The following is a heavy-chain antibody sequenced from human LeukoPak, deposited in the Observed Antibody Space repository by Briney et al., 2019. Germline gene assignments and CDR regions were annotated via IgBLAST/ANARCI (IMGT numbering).Heavy chain of an antibody. Sequence: SETLSLTCTVSSGSITNYYWSWIRQPPGKELEWIGYIYYSGNTNYDPSLQSRVTISVDTSKNQFSLSLSSVTAADTAVYYCARAAQWLVRRGAFDIWGQGTMVTVSS. CDR2: IYYSGNT. V-gene: IGHV4-59*01. CDR3: ARAAQWLVRRGAFDI. J-gene: IGHJ3*02. D-gene: IGHD6-19*01. CDR1: SGSITNYY.